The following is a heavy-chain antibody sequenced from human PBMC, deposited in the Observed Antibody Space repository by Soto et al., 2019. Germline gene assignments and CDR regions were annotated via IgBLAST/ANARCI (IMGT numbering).Heavy chain of an antibody. CDR1: GFTFSNAW. Sequence: SLRLSCAASGFTFSNAWMSWVRQAPGKGLEWVGRIKSKTDGGTTDYAAPVKGRFTISRDDSKNTLYLQMNSLKTEDTAVYYCTTALNFYYYYGMDVWGQGTTVTVSS. J-gene: IGHJ6*02. V-gene: IGHV3-15*01. CDR2: IKSKTDGGTT. CDR3: TTALNFYYYYGMDV.